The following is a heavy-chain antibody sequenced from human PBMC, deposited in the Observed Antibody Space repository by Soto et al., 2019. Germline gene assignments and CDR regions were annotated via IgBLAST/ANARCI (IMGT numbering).Heavy chain of an antibody. D-gene: IGHD2-15*01. CDR2: ISYSGST. Sequence: SETLSLTCTVSGGSMSSYYWTWLRQSPGRGLEWIGYISYSGSTYYNPSLKSRVTISADTSKNQFSLRMNSMIAADTAVYYCARADPDASVGYWGQGIPVTVSS. J-gene: IGHJ4*02. CDR3: ARADPDASVGY. V-gene: IGHV4-59*01. CDR1: GGSMSSYY.